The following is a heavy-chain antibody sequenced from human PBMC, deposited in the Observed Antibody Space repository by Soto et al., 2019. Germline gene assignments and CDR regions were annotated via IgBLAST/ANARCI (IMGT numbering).Heavy chain of an antibody. CDR2: ISSSSSYI. D-gene: IGHD3-10*01. V-gene: IGHV3-21*01. Sequence: EVQLVESGGGLVKPGGSLRLSCAASGFTFSSYSMNWVRQAPGKGLEWVSSISSSSSYIYYADSVKGRFTISRDNAKNSLYLQMNSLRAEDTAMYYCARGHNGAGSYYGIDYWGLGTLVTVSS. CDR1: GFTFSSYS. J-gene: IGHJ4*01. CDR3: ARGHNGAGSYYGIDY.